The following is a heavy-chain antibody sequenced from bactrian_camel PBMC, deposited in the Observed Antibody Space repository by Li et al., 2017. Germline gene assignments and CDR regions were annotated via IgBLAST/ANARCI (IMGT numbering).Heavy chain of an antibody. CDR2: IDIGSRIA. CDR3: AAETPPCTVIGGMKPPSWFTY. CDR1: GLTFHRSC. Sequence: VQLVESGGGSVQTGGSLRLSCAASGLTFHRSCMGWFRQAPGKEREGVARIDIGSRIAYYVDADPVKGRFTISQDNGKNTVYLQMNNLKPEDTAMYYCAAETPPCTVIGGMKPPSWFTYWGRGTQVTVS. D-gene: IGHD3*01. J-gene: IGHJ4*01. V-gene: IGHV3S40*01.